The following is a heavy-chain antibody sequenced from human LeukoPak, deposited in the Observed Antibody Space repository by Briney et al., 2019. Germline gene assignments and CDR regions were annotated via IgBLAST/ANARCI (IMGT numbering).Heavy chain of an antibody. CDR2: ISGTDDST. Sequence: VGALRLSCAASGVSLSINAISWGRQPPRKGLEWVSAISGTDDSTFYADSVKGRFTISRDNSKNTQYLQINSLRAEDTALYYCAKDRTSGWYAPFDYWGQGTLVT. J-gene: IGHJ4*02. CDR1: GVSLSINA. D-gene: IGHD6-19*01. CDR3: AKDRTSGWYAPFDY. V-gene: IGHV3-23*01.